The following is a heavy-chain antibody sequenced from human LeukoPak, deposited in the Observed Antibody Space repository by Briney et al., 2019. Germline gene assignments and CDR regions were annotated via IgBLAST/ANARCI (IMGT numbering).Heavy chain of an antibody. V-gene: IGHV4-38-2*02. J-gene: IGHJ4*02. CDR3: ARSQGGYSYGLDY. Sequence: SETLSLTCTVSGYSISSGYYWGWIRQPPGKGLEWIGSIYHSGSTYYNPSLESRVTISVDTSKNQFSLKLSSVTAADTAVYYCARSQGGYSYGLDYWGQGTLVTVSS. D-gene: IGHD5-18*01. CDR1: GYSISSGYY. CDR2: IYHSGST.